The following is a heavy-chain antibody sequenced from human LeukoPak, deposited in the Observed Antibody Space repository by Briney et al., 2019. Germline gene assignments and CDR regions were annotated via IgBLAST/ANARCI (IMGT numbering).Heavy chain of an antibody. CDR3: ARGGYSGSYPTSYSIDY. CDR1: GGSISSHY. Sequence: SETLSLTCTVSGGSISSHYWSWIRQPPGKGLEWIGYIYYSGSTNYNPSLKSRVTISVDTSKNLFSLKLSSVTAADTAVYYCARGGYSGSYPTSYSIDYWGQGTLVTVSS. J-gene: IGHJ4*02. D-gene: IGHD1-26*01. V-gene: IGHV4-59*11. CDR2: IYYSGST.